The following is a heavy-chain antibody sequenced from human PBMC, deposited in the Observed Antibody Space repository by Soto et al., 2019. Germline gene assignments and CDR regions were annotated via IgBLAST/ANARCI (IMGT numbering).Heavy chain of an antibody. J-gene: IGHJ4*02. V-gene: IGHV3-30-3*01. D-gene: IGHD6-6*01. Sequence: PGGSLRLSCAASGCTLSSYAIHWVRQAPGKGLEWVAVISKGGSNLYFADSVKGRFTISRDNSKNTLYLQMNSLRSEDTAVYYCAREVEYTSTFGISSSFDYWGQGTLVTVSS. CDR3: AREVEYTSTFGISSSFDY. CDR2: ISKGGSNL. CDR1: GCTLSSYA.